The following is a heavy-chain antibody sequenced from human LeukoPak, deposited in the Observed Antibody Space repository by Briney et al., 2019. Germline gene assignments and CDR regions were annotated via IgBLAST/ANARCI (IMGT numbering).Heavy chain of an antibody. J-gene: IGHJ4*02. CDR3: ARARHSSGWRGTYFDY. Sequence: PGGSLRLSCAASGFTFSSFHMHWVRQATGKGLEWVSGIAIAGDTYYPASVKGRFTISRENAKNSLYLQMNSLRAGDTAVYYCARARHSSGWRGTYFDYWGQGTLVTVSS. D-gene: IGHD6-25*01. CDR2: IAIAGDT. V-gene: IGHV3-13*01. CDR1: GFTFSSFH.